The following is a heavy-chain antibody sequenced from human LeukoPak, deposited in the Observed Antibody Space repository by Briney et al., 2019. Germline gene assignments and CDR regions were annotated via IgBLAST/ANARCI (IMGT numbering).Heavy chain of an antibody. Sequence: GGSLKLSCAASGFTFSGSAMHWVRQASGKGLEWVGRIRSKANSYATAYAASVKGRFTISRDDSKNTAYLQMNSLKTEDTAVYYCSRGPIHLWLYDGMDVWGQGTTVTVSS. V-gene: IGHV3-73*01. CDR3: SRGPIHLWLYDGMDV. D-gene: IGHD5-18*01. J-gene: IGHJ6*02. CDR1: GFTFSGSA. CDR2: IRSKANSYAT.